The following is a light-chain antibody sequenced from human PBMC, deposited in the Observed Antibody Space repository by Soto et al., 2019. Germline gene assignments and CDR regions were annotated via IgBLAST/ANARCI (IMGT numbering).Light chain of an antibody. V-gene: IGKV1-5*01. J-gene: IGKJ1*01. Sequence: SQMTQSPSTLSASVGDRVTITCRASQSISSWLAWYQQKPGKAPKLLIYDASSLESGVPSRFSGSGSGTEFTLTISSLQPDDFATYYCQQYNSYSPWTFGQGTKVDNK. CDR1: QSISSW. CDR3: QQYNSYSPWT. CDR2: DAS.